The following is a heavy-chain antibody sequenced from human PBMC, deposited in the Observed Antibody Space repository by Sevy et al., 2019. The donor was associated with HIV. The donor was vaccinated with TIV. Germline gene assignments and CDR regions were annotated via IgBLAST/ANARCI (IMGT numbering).Heavy chain of an antibody. D-gene: IGHD3-3*01. J-gene: IGHJ4*02. CDR2: MNPNSGNT. Sequence: ASVKVSCKASGYTFTSYDINWVRQATGQGLEWMGWMNPNSGNTGYAQTFQGRVTMTRNTSISTAYMELSSLRSEDTAVYYCARRLKYDFWSGYLFDYWGQGTLVTVSS. V-gene: IGHV1-8*01. CDR3: ARRLKYDFWSGYLFDY. CDR1: GYTFTSYD.